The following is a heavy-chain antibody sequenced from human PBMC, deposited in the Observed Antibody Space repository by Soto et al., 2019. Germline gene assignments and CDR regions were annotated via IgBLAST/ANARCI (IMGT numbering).Heavy chain of an antibody. CDR1: GYPFTSYY. Sequence: ASVKVSCKASGYPFTSYYVHWVRQAPGQGREWMGIINPSSGSTSYAQKFEGRVTMTRDPSTSTVYMEASSRRYEDTAVYYRAREMDTTRGSPFDCWGQTTLVTVSS. CDR2: INPSSGST. V-gene: IGHV1-46*01. J-gene: IGHJ4*02. D-gene: IGHD3-16*01. CDR3: AREMDTTRGSPFDC.